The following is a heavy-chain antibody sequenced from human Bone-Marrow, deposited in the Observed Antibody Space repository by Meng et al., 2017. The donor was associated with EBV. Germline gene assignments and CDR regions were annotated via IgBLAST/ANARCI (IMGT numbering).Heavy chain of an antibody. CDR1: GDIFTNLA. V-gene: IGHV1-69*14. J-gene: IGHJ5*02. Sequence: VQLVQSGAEVKKPGYSGKVSCNDSGDIFTNLAFTWVRQVPGKGLEWMGGFLPILGAANYAQKFQGRLTITADKSTTTAFMELRSLRVDDTAVYFCARDGIAVPGGSNWFDPWGQGTLVTVSS. CDR2: FLPILGAA. D-gene: IGHD6-19*01. CDR3: ARDGIAVPGGSNWFDP.